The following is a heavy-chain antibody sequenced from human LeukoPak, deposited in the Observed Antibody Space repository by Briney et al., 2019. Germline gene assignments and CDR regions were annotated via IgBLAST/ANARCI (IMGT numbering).Heavy chain of an antibody. D-gene: IGHD3-3*02. J-gene: IGHJ4*02. Sequence: GGSLRLSCAASGFTFSSYAMNWVRQAPGKGLEWVSGISGRGDKKYYADSVKGRFTISRDNSKNTVYLQMNSLRGEDTAVYYCAKGRLAPNYWGQGTLVTVSS. V-gene: IGHV3-23*01. CDR3: AKGRLAPNY. CDR1: GFTFSSYA. CDR2: ISGRGDKK.